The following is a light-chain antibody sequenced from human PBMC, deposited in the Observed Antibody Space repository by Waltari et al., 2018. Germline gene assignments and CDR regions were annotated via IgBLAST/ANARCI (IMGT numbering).Light chain of an antibody. J-gene: IGKJ4*01. V-gene: IGKV3-15*01. CDR2: GAS. CDR3: QQYNSWPLT. CDR1: QSVSNN. Sequence: EIVMTQSPATLSVYPGERATLSCRASQSVSNNLAWFQHKPGQAPRLLIYGASTRAAGIPARFRGSGSGADFTLTISSLQSEEFALYYCQQYNSWPLTFGGGTKVEIK.